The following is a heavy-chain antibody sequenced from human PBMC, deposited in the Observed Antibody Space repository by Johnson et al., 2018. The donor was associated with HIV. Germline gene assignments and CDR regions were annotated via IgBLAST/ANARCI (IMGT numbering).Heavy chain of an antibody. D-gene: IGHD1-26*01. CDR3: VSREWELHAFDI. CDR1: GFTFSSYA. J-gene: IGHJ3*02. CDR2: ISGSGGST. Sequence: MLLVESGGGLVQPGGSLRLSCAASGFTFSSYAMSWVRQAPGKGLEWVSAISGSGGSTYYADSVKGRFTISRDNAKNSLYLQMSSLRAEDTAVYYCVSREWELHAFDIWGQGTMVTVSS. V-gene: IGHV3-23*04.